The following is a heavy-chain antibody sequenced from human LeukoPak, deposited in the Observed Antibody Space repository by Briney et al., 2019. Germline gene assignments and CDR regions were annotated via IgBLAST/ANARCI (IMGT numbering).Heavy chain of an antibody. D-gene: IGHD6-19*01. CDR2: ISSSSSYI. CDR1: GFTFSNYN. CDR3: ARDPGYSSGWYDVNGMDV. V-gene: IGHV3-21*01. Sequence: GGSLRLSCAASGFTFSNYNMNWVRPAPGKGLEWVSSISSSSSYIYYADSVKGRFTISRDNAKNSLYLQMNSLRAEDTAVYYCARDPGYSSGWYDVNGMDVWGQGTTVTVSS. J-gene: IGHJ6*02.